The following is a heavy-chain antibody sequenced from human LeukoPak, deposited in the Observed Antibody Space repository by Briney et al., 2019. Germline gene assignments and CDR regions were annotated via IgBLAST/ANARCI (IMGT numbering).Heavy chain of an antibody. V-gene: IGHV3-48*04. Sequence: GGSLRLSCAASGFTFSSYSMNWVRQAPGKGLEWVSYISSSSSTIYYADSVKGRFTISRDNAKNSLYLQMNSLRAEDTAVYYCARGVPVAGPAGAFDIWGQGTMVTVSS. J-gene: IGHJ3*02. D-gene: IGHD6-19*01. CDR3: ARGVPVAGPAGAFDI. CDR2: ISSSSSTI. CDR1: GFTFSSYS.